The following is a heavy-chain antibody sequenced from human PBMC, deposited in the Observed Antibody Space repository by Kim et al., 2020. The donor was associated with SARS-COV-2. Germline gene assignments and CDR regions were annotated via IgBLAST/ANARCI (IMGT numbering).Heavy chain of an antibody. Sequence: GGSLRLSCAASGFTFSSYAMSWVRQAPGKGLEWVSAISGSGGCTYYADSVKGRFTISRDNSKNTLYLQMNSLRAEDTAVYYCAKDSTYCDYKPGGYYYYCMDVWGQGTTVTVSS. V-gene: IGHV3-23*01. CDR1: GFTFSSYA. CDR2: ISGSGGCT. D-gene: IGHD4-17*01. CDR3: AKDSTYCDYKPGGYYYYCMDV. J-gene: IGHJ6*02.